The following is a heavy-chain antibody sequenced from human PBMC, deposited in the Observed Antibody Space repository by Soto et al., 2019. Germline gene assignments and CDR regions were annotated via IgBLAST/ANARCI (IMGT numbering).Heavy chain of an antibody. CDR3: ARYSYGSGSPSFDY. CDR1: GYTFTSYG. Sequence: ASVKVSXKASGYTFTSYGISWVRQAPGQGLEWMGWISAYNGNTNYAQKLQGRVTMTTDTSTSTAYMELRSLRSDDTAVYYCARYSYGSGSPSFDYWGQGTLVTVSS. V-gene: IGHV1-18*01. D-gene: IGHD3-10*01. CDR2: ISAYNGNT. J-gene: IGHJ4*02.